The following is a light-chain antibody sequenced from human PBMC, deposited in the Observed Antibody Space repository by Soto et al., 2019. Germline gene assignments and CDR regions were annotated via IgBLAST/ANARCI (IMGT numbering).Light chain of an antibody. Sequence: DIQMTQSPSSLSESVENRVSIACRASQGINNYLAWYQQKPGKVPKVLIYAASTLQPGVPSRFSGSGSGTDFTLTINSLQPDDIATYYCQNYDSAPITFGQGTRLEIK. V-gene: IGKV1-27*01. CDR3: QNYDSAPIT. CDR2: AAS. J-gene: IGKJ5*01. CDR1: QGINNY.